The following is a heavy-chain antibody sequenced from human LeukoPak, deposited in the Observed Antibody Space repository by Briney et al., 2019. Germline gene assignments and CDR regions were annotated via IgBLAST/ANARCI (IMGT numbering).Heavy chain of an antibody. D-gene: IGHD3-10*01. CDR3: ARVGYYCSGNDFRFDP. V-gene: IGHV4-59*01. CDR2: IHYTGST. CDR1: GGSISSYY. Sequence: SETLSLTCTVSGGSISSYYWSWIRQSPGKGMECIGYIHYTGSTNYNPSLKSRFTISVETSKNQFSLKLKSVTATNTAVYYCARVGYYCSGNDFRFDPWGQGTLVTVSS. J-gene: IGHJ5*02.